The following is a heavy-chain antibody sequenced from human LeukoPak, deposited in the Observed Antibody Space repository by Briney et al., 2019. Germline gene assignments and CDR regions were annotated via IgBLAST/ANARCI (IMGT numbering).Heavy chain of an antibody. J-gene: IGHJ4*02. CDR2: FYYSGST. CDR1: GASISSGSHY. CDR3: ARQVGGSPDY. D-gene: IGHD2-15*01. V-gene: IGHV4-39*01. Sequence: SETLSLTCTVSGASISSGSHYWGWIRQPPGKGLEWIGNFYYSGSTYYNPSLKSRVTISVDTSKNQFSLKLSSVTAADTAVYYCARQVGGSPDYWGQGTLVTVSS.